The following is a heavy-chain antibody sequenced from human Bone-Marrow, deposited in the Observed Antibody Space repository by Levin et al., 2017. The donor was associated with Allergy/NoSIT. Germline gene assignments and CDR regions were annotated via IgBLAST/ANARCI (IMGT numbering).Heavy chain of an antibody. D-gene: IGHD3-3*01. CDR2: IHSSSNTI. CDR1: GFTFSVYS. Sequence: GESLKISCAAAGFTFSVYSMNWVRQAPGKGLEWLSYIHSSSNTIYYAESVKGRFTISRDNAKNSLYLQLNSLRAEDTAVYYCATSNDIVSGYQYYCDYWGQGTLVTVSS. J-gene: IGHJ4*02. V-gene: IGHV3-48*01. CDR3: ATSNDIVSGYQYYCDY.